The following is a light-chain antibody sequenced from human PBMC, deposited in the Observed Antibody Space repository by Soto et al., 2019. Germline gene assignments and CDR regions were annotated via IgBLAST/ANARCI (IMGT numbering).Light chain of an antibody. Sequence: DIQMTQSPSTLSASVGDRVTITCRASQSFSYWLAWYQQKPGKAPKLLIYKASNLESGVPSRFSGSGSGTEFTLTISSLQPDDFAPYYCQQYNSYPWTFGQGTKVEI. CDR3: QQYNSYPWT. J-gene: IGKJ1*01. V-gene: IGKV1-5*03. CDR1: QSFSYW. CDR2: KAS.